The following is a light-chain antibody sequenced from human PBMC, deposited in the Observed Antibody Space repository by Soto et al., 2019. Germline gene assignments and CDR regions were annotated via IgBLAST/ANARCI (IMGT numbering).Light chain of an antibody. CDR3: SSYTSSSTLV. CDR2: EVS. Sequence: QSALTQPASVSGSPGQSITISCTGTSSDVGGYNYVSWYQQHPRKAPKLMIYEVSNRPSGVSNRFSASKSGNTASLTISGLQAEGEADYCCSSYTSSSTLVFGTGTKLTVL. CDR1: SSDVGGYNY. J-gene: IGLJ1*01. V-gene: IGLV2-14*01.